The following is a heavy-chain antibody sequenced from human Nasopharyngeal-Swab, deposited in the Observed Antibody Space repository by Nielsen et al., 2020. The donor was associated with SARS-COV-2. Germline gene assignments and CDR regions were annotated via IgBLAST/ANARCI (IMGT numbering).Heavy chain of an antibody. CDR3: ARDPNYYGSGSHYGMDV. CDR2: ISYDGSNK. CDR1: GFTFSSYA. Sequence: GESLKISCAVSGFTFSSYAMHWVRQAPGKGLEWVAVISYDGSNKYYADSVKGRFTISRDNSKNTLYLQMNSLRAEDTAVYYCARDPNYYGSGSHYGMDVWGQGTTVTVSS. V-gene: IGHV3-30*04. D-gene: IGHD3-10*01. J-gene: IGHJ6*02.